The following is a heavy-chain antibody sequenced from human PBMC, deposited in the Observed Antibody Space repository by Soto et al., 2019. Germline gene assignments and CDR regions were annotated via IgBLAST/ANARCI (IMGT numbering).Heavy chain of an antibody. J-gene: IGHJ6*02. CDR3: ARDGEAMRFRTGTTSYSGMDV. CDR2: ISYNGIHI. Sequence: GGSLRLSCAVSGFTFNTFAIHWVRQAPGKGLEWVAVISYNGIHIYYPDSVKGRFTISRDNSKNTLYLQMNSLRPEDTAVYYCARDGEAMRFRTGTTSYSGMDVWGQGTTVTVSS. CDR1: GFTFNTFA. D-gene: IGHD1-1*01. V-gene: IGHV3-30-3*01.